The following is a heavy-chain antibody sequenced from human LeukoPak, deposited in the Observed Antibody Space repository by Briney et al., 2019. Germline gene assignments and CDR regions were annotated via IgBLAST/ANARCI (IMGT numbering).Heavy chain of an antibody. CDR2: INPNSGGT. J-gene: IGHJ4*02. Sequence: GASVKVSCKASGYTFTGYYMHWVRQAPGQGLEWMGRINPNSGGTNYAQKFQGWVTMTRDTSISTAYMELSRLRSDDTAVYYCARAPYYYDSSGSTLGYWGQGTLVTVSS. V-gene: IGHV1-2*04. CDR1: GYTFTGYY. CDR3: ARAPYYYDSSGSTLGY. D-gene: IGHD3-22*01.